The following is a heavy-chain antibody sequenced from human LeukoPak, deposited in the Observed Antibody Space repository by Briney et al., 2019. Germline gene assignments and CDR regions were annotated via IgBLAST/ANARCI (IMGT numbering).Heavy chain of an antibody. J-gene: IGHJ1*01. V-gene: IGHV4-59*01. CDR2: IYYSGST. Sequence: SETLSLTCTASGGSISSYYWSWIRQPPGKGLEWIGYIYYSGSTNYNPSLKSRVTISVDTSKNQFSLKLSSVTAADTAVYYCATYGDYALQHWGQGTLVTVSS. D-gene: IGHD4-17*01. CDR3: ATYGDYALQH. CDR1: GGSISSYY.